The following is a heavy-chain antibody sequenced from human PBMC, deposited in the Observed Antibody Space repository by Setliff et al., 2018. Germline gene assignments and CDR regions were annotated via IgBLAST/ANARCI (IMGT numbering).Heavy chain of an antibody. V-gene: IGHV4-4*07. CDR2: IYTSGST. J-gene: IGHJ5*02. CDR3: ARSYYNFWSGYYRVNWFDP. D-gene: IGHD3-3*01. CDR1: GGSISSYY. Sequence: TLSLTCTVSGGSISSYYWSWIRQPAGEGLEWIGRIYTSGSTNYNPSLKSRVTMSVDTSKNQFSLKLSSVTAADTAVYYCARSYYNFWSGYYRVNWFDPWGQGTLVTVSS.